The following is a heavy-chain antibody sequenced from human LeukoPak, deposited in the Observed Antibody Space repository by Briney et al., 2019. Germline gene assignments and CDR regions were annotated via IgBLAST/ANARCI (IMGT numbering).Heavy chain of an antibody. J-gene: IGHJ4*02. CDR1: GFTFRSYW. CDR3: VRDGDDFNFDY. CDR2: VKGDGGFT. D-gene: IGHD5-24*01. V-gene: IGHV3-74*01. Sequence: QAGGSLRLSCAASGFTFRSYWMHWVRQAPGKGLVWVSCVKGDGGFTNYADSVYGRFTISRDNAKNTLYLHMHSLRAEDTAVYYCVRDGDDFNFDYWGQGSLVTVSS.